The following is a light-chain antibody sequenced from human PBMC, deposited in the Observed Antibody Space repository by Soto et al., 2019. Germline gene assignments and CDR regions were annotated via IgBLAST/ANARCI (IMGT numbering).Light chain of an antibody. CDR2: GAS. V-gene: IGKV3-15*01. Sequence: TQAPVTLSLSPGASATLPCWGSQTVSRIYLSWFQQKPGQAPRLLIYGASTRATGIPARFSGSGSGTEFTLTISSLKPEDFAVYYCQQYNNSPLTFGPGTQVDIK. CDR1: QTVSRI. J-gene: IGKJ3*01. CDR3: QQYNNSPLT.